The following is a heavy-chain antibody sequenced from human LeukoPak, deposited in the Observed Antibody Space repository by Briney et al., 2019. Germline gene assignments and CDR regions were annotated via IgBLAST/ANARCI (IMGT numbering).Heavy chain of an antibody. D-gene: IGHD3-3*01. CDR1: GGTFSSYA. V-gene: IGHV1-69*13. J-gene: IGHJ4*02. CDR2: IIPIFGTA. CDR3: ASPTNYYDVWSGYPPFDY. Sequence: ASVKVSCKASGGTFSSYAISWVRQAPGQGLEWMGGIIPIFGTANYAQKFQGRVTITADGSTSTAYMEMSSLRSEDTAIYYCASPTNYYDVWSGYPPFDYWGQGTLVAVSS.